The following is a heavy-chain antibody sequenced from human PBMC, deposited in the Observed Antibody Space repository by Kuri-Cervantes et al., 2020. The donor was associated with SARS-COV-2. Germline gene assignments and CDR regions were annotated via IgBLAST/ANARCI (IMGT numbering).Heavy chain of an antibody. J-gene: IGHJ4*02. V-gene: IGHV4-59*12. CDR2: IYYSGST. D-gene: IGHD4-17*01. CDR3: ARSHDYGDYLYYFDY. CDR1: GGSISSYY. Sequence: GSLRLSCTVSGGSISSYYWSWIRQPPGKGLEWIGYIYYSGSTNYNPSLKSRVTISVDTSKNQFSLKLSSVTAADTAVYYCARSHDYGDYLYYFDYWGQGTLVTVSS.